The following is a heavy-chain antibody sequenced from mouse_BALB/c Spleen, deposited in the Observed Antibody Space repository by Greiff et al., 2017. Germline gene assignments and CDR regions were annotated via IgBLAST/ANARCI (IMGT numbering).Heavy chain of an antibody. J-gene: IGHJ2*01. D-gene: IGHD1-1*01. Sequence: QVQLQQPGAELVRPGASVKLSCKASGYTFTSYWINWVKQRPGQGLEWIGNIYPSDSYTNYNQKFKDKATLTVDKSSSTAYMQLSSPTSEDSAVYYCTRQLITTDYYFDYWGQGTTLTVSS. CDR3: TRQLITTDYYFDY. CDR1: GYTFTSYW. V-gene: IGHV1-69*02. CDR2: IYPSDSYT.